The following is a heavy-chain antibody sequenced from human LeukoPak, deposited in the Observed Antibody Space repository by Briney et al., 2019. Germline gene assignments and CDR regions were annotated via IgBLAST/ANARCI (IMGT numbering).Heavy chain of an antibody. CDR1: GGSLNNHY. CDR3: ARDTSYTSETCCNDYFDS. V-gene: IGHV4-59*11. D-gene: IGHD2/OR15-2a*01. CDR2: ISHTGNT. J-gene: IGHJ4*02. Sequence: SETLSLTCTVSGGSLNNHYWSWVRQPPGKALEWIGYISHTGNTRSHPSLQSRVTISVDTSKNQLSLKLGSVTAADTAIYYCARDTSYTSETCCNDYFDSWGQGTLVTVSS.